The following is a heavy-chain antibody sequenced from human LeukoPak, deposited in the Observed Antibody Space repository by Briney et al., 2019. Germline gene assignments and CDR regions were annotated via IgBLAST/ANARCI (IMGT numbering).Heavy chain of an antibody. CDR3: AKGRVGARYYFDY. V-gene: IGHV3-74*01. CDR2: IKGDGIST. CDR1: GFDFSSNW. Sequence: GGSLRLSCAASGFDFSSNWMHWVRHAPGQGLVWVSRIKGDGISTNYADSVKGRFTISRDIAKNTLYLQMNSLRAEDTAVYYCAKGRVGARYYFDYWGQGTLVTVSS. J-gene: IGHJ4*02. D-gene: IGHD1-26*01.